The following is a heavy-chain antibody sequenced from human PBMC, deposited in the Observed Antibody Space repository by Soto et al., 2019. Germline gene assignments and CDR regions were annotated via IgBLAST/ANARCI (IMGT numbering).Heavy chain of an antibody. CDR2: ISYDGSNK. Sequence: PGGSLRLSCAASGFTFSSYAMHWVRQAPGKGLEWVAVISYDGSNKYYADSVKGRFTISRDNSKNTLYLQMNSLRAEDTAVYYSARGAHYGMDVWGQGTTVTVSS. CDR3: ARGAHYGMDV. J-gene: IGHJ6*02. V-gene: IGHV3-30-3*01. CDR1: GFTFSSYA.